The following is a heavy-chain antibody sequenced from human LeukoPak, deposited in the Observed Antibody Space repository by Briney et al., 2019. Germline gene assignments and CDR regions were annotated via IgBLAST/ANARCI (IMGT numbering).Heavy chain of an antibody. J-gene: IGHJ6*02. V-gene: IGHV4-34*01. Sequence: SETLSLTCAVYGGSFSGYYWSWIRQPPGKGLEWIGEINHSGSTNYNPSLKSRVTISVDTSKNQFSLKLSSVTAADTAVYYCARDSGYDKYYSYYYGMDVWGQGTTVTVSS. CDR3: ARDSGYDKYYSYYYGMDV. CDR2: INHSGST. D-gene: IGHD5-12*01. CDR1: GGSFSGYY.